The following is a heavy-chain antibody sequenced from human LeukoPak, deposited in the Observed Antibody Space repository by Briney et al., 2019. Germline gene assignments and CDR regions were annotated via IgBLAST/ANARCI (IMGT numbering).Heavy chain of an antibody. Sequence: ASVKVSCKASGYTFTSYGISWVRQAPGQGLEWMGWISAYNGNTNYAQKLQGRVTMTTDTSTSTAYMELRSLRSDDTAVYYCARNSDYGDYEGDWFDPWGQGTLVRLFS. D-gene: IGHD4-17*01. CDR2: ISAYNGNT. CDR3: ARNSDYGDYEGDWFDP. V-gene: IGHV1-18*01. CDR1: GYTFTSYG. J-gene: IGHJ5*02.